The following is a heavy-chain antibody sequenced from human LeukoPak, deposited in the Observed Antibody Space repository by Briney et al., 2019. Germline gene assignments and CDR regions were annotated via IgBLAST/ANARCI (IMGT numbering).Heavy chain of an antibody. CDR2: ISYDGTNK. D-gene: IGHD6-19*01. CDR3: ARDPGLGYRSGWYQDYFDY. Sequence: GGSLRLSCEASGFIFSSYALHWVRQVPGVGLEWVAVISYDGTNKYYSDSVKGRFTISRDNSKNTLSLQMNSLRSDDTAVFYCARDPGLGYRSGWYQDYFDYWAREPWSPSPQ. V-gene: IGHV3-30-3*01. CDR1: GFIFSSYA. J-gene: IGHJ4*02.